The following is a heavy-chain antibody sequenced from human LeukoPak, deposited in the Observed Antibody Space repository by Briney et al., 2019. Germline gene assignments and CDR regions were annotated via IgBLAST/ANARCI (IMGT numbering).Heavy chain of an antibody. V-gene: IGHV3-21*01. Sequence: GGSMRLSCPASGFSLSSYSMNWVRQAARNGLGWVSSISSSRGYIYYAGSGKGRLTISRGHAKNSMYRQMNSLRAEDTAVYYCARDPGSGIQLWFFWYWSQGTLVTVSS. CDR1: GFSLSSYS. J-gene: IGHJ4*02. CDR2: ISSSRGYI. D-gene: IGHD5-18*01. CDR3: ARDPGSGIQLWFFWY.